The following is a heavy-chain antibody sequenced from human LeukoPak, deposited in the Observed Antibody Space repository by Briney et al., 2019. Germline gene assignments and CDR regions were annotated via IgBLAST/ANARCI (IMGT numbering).Heavy chain of an antibody. J-gene: IGHJ4*02. CDR2: IKLDGSEI. CDR1: GFTFSDYC. D-gene: IGHD3-10*01. CDR3: ARSRDDGSGSCYRDFDF. V-gene: IGHV3-7*01. Sequence: GGSLRLSCAASGFTFSDYCMNWVRQAPGKGLEWVANIKLDGSEIFYVGSVKGRFTISRDSAKNSLYLQMNSLRAEDTALYYCARSRDDGSGSCYRDFDFWGQGTLVTVSS.